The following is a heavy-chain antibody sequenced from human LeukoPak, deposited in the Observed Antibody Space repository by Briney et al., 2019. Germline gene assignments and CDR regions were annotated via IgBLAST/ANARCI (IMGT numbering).Heavy chain of an antibody. CDR1: GDSFSNYY. V-gene: IGHV4-4*07. J-gene: IGHJ4*02. CDR2: IYTSGST. D-gene: IGHD3-10*01. Sequence: SETLSLTCTVSGDSFSNYYWSWIRQPAGKGLEWIGRIYTSGSTNYNPSLKSRVTMSVDTSKNQFSLKLSSVTAADTAVYYCARVSLVRGAPDYYFDYWGQGTLVTVSS. CDR3: ARVSLVRGAPDYYFDY.